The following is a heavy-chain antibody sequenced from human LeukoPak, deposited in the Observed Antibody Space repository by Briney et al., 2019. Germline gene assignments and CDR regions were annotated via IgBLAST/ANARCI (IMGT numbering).Heavy chain of an antibody. D-gene: IGHD6-13*01. V-gene: IGHV1-18*01. CDR2: ISANTGKT. Sequence: GASVKVSCKASGFTFDTYGFCWVRQAPGHGLQWMGWISANTGKTDYAQKFQGRVTMTTDTSTRTAYMELRTLRPDDTAVYYCAKVAGDRMDYWGQGTLLTDSS. CDR1: GFTFDTYG. CDR3: AKVAGDRMDY. J-gene: IGHJ4*02.